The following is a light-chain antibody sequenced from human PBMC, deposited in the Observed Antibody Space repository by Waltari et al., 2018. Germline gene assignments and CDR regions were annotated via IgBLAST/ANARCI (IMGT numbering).Light chain of an antibody. J-gene: IGKJ1*01. CDR2: KAS. Sequence: DIQMTQSPSTLSASVGDRVTSTCRASQSISSWLAWYQQKPGKAPKLLIYKASSLESGVPSRFSGSGSGTEFTLTISSLQPDDFATYYCQQYNSYSTWTFGQGTKVEIK. CDR3: QQYNSYSTWT. V-gene: IGKV1-5*03. CDR1: QSISSW.